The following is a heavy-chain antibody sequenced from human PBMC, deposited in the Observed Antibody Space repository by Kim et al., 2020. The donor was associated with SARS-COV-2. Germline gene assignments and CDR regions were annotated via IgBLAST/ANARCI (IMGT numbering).Heavy chain of an antibody. CDR3: ARDPFLEWLLAGNAFDY. V-gene: IGHV1-18*01. D-gene: IGHD3-3*02. CDR2: ISAYNGNT. J-gene: IGHJ4*02. CDR1: GYTFTSYG. Sequence: ASVKVSCKASGYTFTSYGISWVRQAPGQGLEWMGWISAYNGNTNYAQKLQGRVTMTTDTSTSTAYMELRSLRSDDTAVYYCARDPFLEWLLAGNAFDYWGQGTLVTVSS.